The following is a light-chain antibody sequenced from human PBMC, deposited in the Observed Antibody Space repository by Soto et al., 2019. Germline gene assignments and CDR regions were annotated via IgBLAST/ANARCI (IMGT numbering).Light chain of an antibody. J-gene: IGLJ2*01. CDR3: AAWDGSLHHIL. CDR2: SDN. Sequence: QLVLTQPPSASGTPGQRVTISCSGRSSNMGSNTVNWYQQLPGTAPKLLIYSDNQRPSGVPDRFSGSKSGTSASLAITGLQSEDEADYYCAAWDGSLHHILFGGGTKVTVL. CDR1: SSNMGSNT. V-gene: IGLV1-44*01.